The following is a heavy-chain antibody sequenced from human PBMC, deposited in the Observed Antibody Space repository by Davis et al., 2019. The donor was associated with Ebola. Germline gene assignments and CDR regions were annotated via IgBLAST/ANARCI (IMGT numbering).Heavy chain of an antibody. D-gene: IGHD6-13*01. J-gene: IGHJ6*02. Sequence: AASVKVSGKASGYTFTSYAMHWVRQAPGQRLEWMGWINTGNANTTYSQKFQGRVTMTRNTSISTTYMELSSLRSEDTAVYYCARDLAGTGALDYYGMDVWGQGTTATVSS. CDR2: INTGNANT. V-gene: IGHV1-3*04. CDR3: ARDLAGTGALDYYGMDV. CDR1: GYTFTSYA.